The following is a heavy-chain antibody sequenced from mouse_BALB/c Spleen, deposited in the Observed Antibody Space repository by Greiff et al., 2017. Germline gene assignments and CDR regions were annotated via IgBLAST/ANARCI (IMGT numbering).Heavy chain of an antibody. CDR2: INPGSGGT. Sequence: QVHVKQSGAELVRPGTSVKVSCKASGYAFTNYLIEWVKQRPGQGLEWIGVINPGSGGTNYNEKFKGKATLTADKSSSTAYMQLSSLTSDDSAVYFCARPLTGTAMDYWGQGTSVTVSS. CDR3: ARPLTGTAMDY. J-gene: IGHJ4*01. V-gene: IGHV1-54*01. D-gene: IGHD4-1*01. CDR1: GYAFTNYL.